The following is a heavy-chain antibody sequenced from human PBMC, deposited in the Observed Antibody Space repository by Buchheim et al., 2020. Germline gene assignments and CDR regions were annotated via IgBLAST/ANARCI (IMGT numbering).Heavy chain of an antibody. D-gene: IGHD3-3*01. V-gene: IGHV3-33*01. CDR3: GRGGVWSGYYSAGRYHYGVDV. CDR1: GFTFSSYG. CDR2: IWYDGSNK. Sequence: QVQLVESGGGVVQPGGSLRLSCAASGFTFSSYGMLWVRQAPGKGLEWVAVIWYDGSNKYYADSVKGRFTISRDNSKNTLYLEMKSLRVEDKDVYDCGRGGVWSGYYSAGRYHYGVDVWGQGTT. J-gene: IGHJ6*02.